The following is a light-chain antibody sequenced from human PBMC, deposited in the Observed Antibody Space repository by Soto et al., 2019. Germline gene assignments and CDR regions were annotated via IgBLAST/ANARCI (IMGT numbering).Light chain of an antibody. CDR1: QSVTSD. Sequence: EIVMTQSPATLSVSPGEIATLSCRASQSVTSDLAWYQQKLGQAPRLLIYGASTRATGVPARISGSRSGTEFTLTISSLQSEDFEVYYCQQYHNWPLTFGGGTKVEIK. CDR3: QQYHNWPLT. V-gene: IGKV3-15*01. CDR2: GAS. J-gene: IGKJ4*01.